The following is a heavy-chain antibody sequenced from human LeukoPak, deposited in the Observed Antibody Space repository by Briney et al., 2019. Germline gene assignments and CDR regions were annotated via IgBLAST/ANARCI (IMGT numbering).Heavy chain of an antibody. V-gene: IGHV1-2*02. CDR3: AKDISTHMEPPDWFDS. CDR1: GYSFSDYY. J-gene: IGHJ5*01. Sequence: GASVKVSCKASGYSFSDYYMHWVRQAPGQGLEWMGWINPDSGGTHYAQKFQGRVTLTRDTSLSTAYMEPSRLRSDDTAVYYCAKDISTHMEPPDWFDSWGQGTLVTVSS. CDR2: INPDSGGT. D-gene: IGHD1-1*01.